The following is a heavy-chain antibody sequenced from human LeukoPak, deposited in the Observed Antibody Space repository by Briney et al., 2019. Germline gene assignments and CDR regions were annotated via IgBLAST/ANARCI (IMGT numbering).Heavy chain of an antibody. J-gene: IGHJ3*02. CDR3: ARDTARIQLWFPASEAFDI. CDR2: ISSSSSYI. CDR1: GFTFSSYS. Sequence: KPGGSLRLSCAASGFTFSSYSMNWVRQAPGKGLEWVSSISSSSSYIYYADSVKGRFTISRDNAKNSLYLQMNSLRAEDTAVYYCARDTARIQLWFPASEAFDIWGQGTMVTVSS. D-gene: IGHD5-18*01. V-gene: IGHV3-21*01.